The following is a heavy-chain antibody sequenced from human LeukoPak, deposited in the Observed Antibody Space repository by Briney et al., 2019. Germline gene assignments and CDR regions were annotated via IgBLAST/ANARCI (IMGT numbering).Heavy chain of an antibody. V-gene: IGHV1-24*01. CDR3: ATSGVVPAAHYYYYYMDV. CDR2: FDPEDGET. D-gene: IGHD2-2*01. CDR1: GYTLTELS. Sequence: EASVKVSCKVSGYTLTELSMHWVRQAPGKGLEWMGGFDPEDGETIYAQKFQGRVTMTEDTSTDTAYMELSSLRSEDTAVYYRATSGVVPAAHYYYYYMDVWGKGTTVTVS. J-gene: IGHJ6*03.